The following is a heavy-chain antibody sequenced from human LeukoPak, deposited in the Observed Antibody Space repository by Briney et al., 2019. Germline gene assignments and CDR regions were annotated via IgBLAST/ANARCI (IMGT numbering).Heavy chain of an antibody. CDR1: GGSFSGFY. J-gene: IGHJ6*03. D-gene: IGHD6-6*01. CDR3: ARARSGEYSSSVGYYYYYYMDV. V-gene: IGHV4-34*01. Sequence: SETLSLTCAVYGGSFSGFYWSWIRQPPGKGLEWIGDINHSGGTNYIPSLKSRVTISVDTSKKQFSLKLSSVTAADTAVYYCARARSGEYSSSVGYYYYYYMDVWGKGTTVTVSS. CDR2: INHSGGT.